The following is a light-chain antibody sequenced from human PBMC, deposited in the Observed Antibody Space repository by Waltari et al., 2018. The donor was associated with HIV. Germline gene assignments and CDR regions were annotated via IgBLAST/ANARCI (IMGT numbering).Light chain of an antibody. Sequence: DLQMTQSPSTLSASVGDRVTIPCRASQSISSWLAWYQQKPGKAPKLLIYKASSLESGVPSRFSGSGSGTEFTLIISSPQPDDFATYYCQQYNSYSPYTFGQGTKLEIK. CDR1: QSISSW. CDR3: QQYNSYSPYT. CDR2: KAS. V-gene: IGKV1-5*03. J-gene: IGKJ2*01.